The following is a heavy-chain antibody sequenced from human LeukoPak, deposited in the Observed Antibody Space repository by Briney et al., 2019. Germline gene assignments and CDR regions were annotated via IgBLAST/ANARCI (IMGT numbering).Heavy chain of an antibody. J-gene: IGHJ4*02. CDR3: AKGWGSQSFFDY. D-gene: IGHD7-27*01. Sequence: GGSLRLSCVVSGVTFSNYAMSLVRQAPGNGLEWVSGVTGSGGNTYYADSVKGRFTLSRDNSKNTLDLQMNSLRAEDTAVNYCAKGWGSQSFFDYWGQGALVTVSS. V-gene: IGHV3-23*01. CDR2: VTGSGGNT. CDR1: GVTFSNYA.